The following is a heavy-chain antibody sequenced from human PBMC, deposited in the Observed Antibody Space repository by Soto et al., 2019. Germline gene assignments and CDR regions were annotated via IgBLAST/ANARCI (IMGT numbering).Heavy chain of an antibody. D-gene: IGHD3-3*02. V-gene: IGHV3-23*01. J-gene: IGHJ6*03. CDR3: ARHLRPYYCYMDV. CDR1: GFTFSSYA. CDR2: ISGSGGST. Sequence: EVQLLESGGGLVQPGGSLRLSCAASGFTFSSYAMSWVRQAPGKGLEWVSAISGSGGSTYYADSVKGRFTISRDNSKNTLYLQMNSLRAEDTAVYYCARHLRPYYCYMDVWGKGTTVTVSS.